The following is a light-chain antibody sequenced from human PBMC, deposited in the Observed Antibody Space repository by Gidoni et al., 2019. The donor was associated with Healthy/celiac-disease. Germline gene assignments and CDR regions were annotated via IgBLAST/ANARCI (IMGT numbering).Light chain of an antibody. Sequence: DIQLTQSPSFLSASVGDRVTIPCRASQGISSYLAWYQQKPGKAPKLLIYAASTLQSGVPSRFSGSGSGTEFTLTISSLQPEDFATYYCQQLNSYPPWFTFGPGTKVDIK. J-gene: IGKJ3*01. CDR1: QGISSY. CDR2: AAS. CDR3: QQLNSYPPWFT. V-gene: IGKV1-9*01.